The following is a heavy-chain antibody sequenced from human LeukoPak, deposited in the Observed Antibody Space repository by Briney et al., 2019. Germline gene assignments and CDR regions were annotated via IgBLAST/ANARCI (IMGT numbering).Heavy chain of an antibody. V-gene: IGHV4-38-2*01. J-gene: IGHJ4*02. CDR1: GGSISSGYY. CDR2: LYHSGST. CDR3: ARALVRGVAPFDY. Sequence: SETLSLTCAVSGGSISSGYYWGWIRQPPGKGLEWIGSLYHSGSTYYNPSLKSRVTISVDTSKNQFSLKLSSVTAADTAVYYCARALVRGVAPFDYWGQGTLVTVSS. D-gene: IGHD3-10*01.